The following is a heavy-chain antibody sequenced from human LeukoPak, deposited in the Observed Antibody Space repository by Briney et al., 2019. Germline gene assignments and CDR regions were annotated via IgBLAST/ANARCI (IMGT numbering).Heavy chain of an antibody. CDR2: ISYSGST. CDR1: GGSVSSDNYY. D-gene: IGHD3-22*01. Sequence: SETLSLTRTVSGGSVSSDNYYWTWIRQPPGKGLQWIGYISYSGSTNYNPSLKSRVTISLHTSKNQFSLRLSSLTAADTAVYYCARRHYYNGRAYYFLDYWGQGTLVTVSS. J-gene: IGHJ4*02. V-gene: IGHV4-61*01. CDR3: ARRHYYNGRAYYFLDY.